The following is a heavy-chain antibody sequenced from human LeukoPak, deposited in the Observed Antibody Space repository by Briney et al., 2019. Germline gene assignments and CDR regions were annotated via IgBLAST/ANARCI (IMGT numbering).Heavy chain of an antibody. CDR1: GFTSSDYY. CDR3: ARDCRDGYNCGDY. V-gene: IGHV3-11*01. CDR2: ISSSGSTI. D-gene: IGHD5-24*01. J-gene: IGHJ4*02. Sequence: GSLRLSCAASGFTSSDYYMTWIRQAPGKGLEWVSYISSSGSTIYYADSVKGRFTISRDNAKKSLYMQMNSLRAEDTAVYYCARDCRDGYNCGDYWGQGTLVTVSS.